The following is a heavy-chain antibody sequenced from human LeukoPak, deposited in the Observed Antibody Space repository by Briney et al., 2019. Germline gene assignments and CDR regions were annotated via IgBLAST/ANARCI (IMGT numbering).Heavy chain of an antibody. J-gene: IGHJ4*02. D-gene: IGHD3-10*01. CDR2: IYYSGSS. V-gene: IGHV4-59*01. Sequence: PSETLSLTCTVSGDSISSYYWNWVRQPPGKGLEWIGYIYYSGSSNCNPSLKSRVTISIETSKNQFSLKLRSVTAADTAVYYCAREVPIVRGLRWDYWGQGTLVTVSS. CDR1: GDSISSYY. CDR3: AREVPIVRGLRWDY.